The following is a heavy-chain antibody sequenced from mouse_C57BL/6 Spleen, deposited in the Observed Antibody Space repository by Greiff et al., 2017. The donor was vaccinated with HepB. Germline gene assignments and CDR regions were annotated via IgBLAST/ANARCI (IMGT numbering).Heavy chain of an antibody. V-gene: IGHV1-26*01. CDR3: ARRTLYDYAFAY. Sequence: EVQLQQSGPELVKPGASVKISCKASGYTFTDYYMNWVKQSHGKSLEWIGDINPNNGGTSYNQKFKGKATLTVDKSSSTAYMELRSLTSEDSAVYYCARRTLYDYAFAYWGQGTLVTVSA. CDR2: INPNNGGT. CDR1: GYTFTDYY. D-gene: IGHD2-4*01. J-gene: IGHJ3*01.